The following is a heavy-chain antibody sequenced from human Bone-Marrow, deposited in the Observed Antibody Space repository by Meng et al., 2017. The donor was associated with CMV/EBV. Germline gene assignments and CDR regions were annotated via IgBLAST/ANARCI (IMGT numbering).Heavy chain of an antibody. V-gene: IGHV3-49*04. D-gene: IGHD3-3*01. Sequence: GGSLRLSCTASGFTFGDYAMSWVRQAPGKGLEWVGFIRGKAYGGTTEYAASVKGRFTISRDDSKSIAYLQMNSLKTEDTAVYYCTTLDYDFWSGDYYYGMDVWGQGTTVTVSS. CDR2: IRGKAYGGTT. CDR1: GFTFGDYA. J-gene: IGHJ6*02. CDR3: TTLDYDFWSGDYYYGMDV.